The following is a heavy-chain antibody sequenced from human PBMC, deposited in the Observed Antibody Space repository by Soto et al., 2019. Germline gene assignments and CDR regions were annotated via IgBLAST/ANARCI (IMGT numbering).Heavy chain of an antibody. CDR3: AKDSDSWNGIYDPFDI. J-gene: IGHJ3*02. CDR2: IGGDGGST. Sequence: EAQLLESGGGLVQPGGSLRLSCAASGFTFSNYAMSWVRQAPGTRLEWVSVIGGDGGSTYYADSVSGRFAVSRDNSKNSLDLQMDSLRADDTALYYCAKDSDSWNGIYDPFDIWGQGTMVTVSS. V-gene: IGHV3-23*01. CDR1: GFTFSNYA. D-gene: IGHD1-20*01.